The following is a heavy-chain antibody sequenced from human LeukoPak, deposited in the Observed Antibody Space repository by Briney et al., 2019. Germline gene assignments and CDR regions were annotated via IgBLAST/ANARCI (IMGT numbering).Heavy chain of an antibody. Sequence: PGGSVRLSCAASGFTVSSNYMSWVRQAPGKGLEWVSVIYSGGSTYYADSVKGRFTISRDNSKNTLYLQMNSLRAEDAAVYYCARDLDRYGDYVGYWGQGTLVTVSS. D-gene: IGHD4-17*01. CDR3: ARDLDRYGDYVGY. CDR2: IYSGGST. J-gene: IGHJ4*02. CDR1: GFTVSSNY. V-gene: IGHV3-53*01.